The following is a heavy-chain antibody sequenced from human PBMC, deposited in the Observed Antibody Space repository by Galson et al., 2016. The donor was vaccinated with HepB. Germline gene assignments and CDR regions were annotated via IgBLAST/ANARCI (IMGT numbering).Heavy chain of an antibody. V-gene: IGHV3-30*18. CDR1: GFTFRDHG. CDR2: ISKDGRDK. Sequence: SLRLSCAASGFTFRDHGMHWVRQAPGRGLEWLAVISKDGRDKQYGESVKGRFTVSRDNSKNALFLQMNSLRVDDTAVYFCAKMDCGRNCPRDYWGQGTLVTVSS. D-gene: IGHD2-21*02. J-gene: IGHJ4*02. CDR3: AKMDCGRNCPRDY.